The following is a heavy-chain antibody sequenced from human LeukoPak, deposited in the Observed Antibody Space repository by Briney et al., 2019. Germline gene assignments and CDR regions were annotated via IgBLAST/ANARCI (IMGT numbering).Heavy chain of an antibody. CDR1: GFTFSSYA. V-gene: IGHV3-23*01. CDR2: ISGSGGST. D-gene: IGHD5-12*01. Sequence: GGSLRLSCAASGFTFSSYAMSWVRQAPGKGLEWVSAISGSGGSTYYADSVKGRFTISRDNSKNTLYLQMNSLRAEDTAVYYCAKDWAGVATILPYYFGYWGQGTLVTVSS. CDR3: AKDWAGVATILPYYFGY. J-gene: IGHJ4*02.